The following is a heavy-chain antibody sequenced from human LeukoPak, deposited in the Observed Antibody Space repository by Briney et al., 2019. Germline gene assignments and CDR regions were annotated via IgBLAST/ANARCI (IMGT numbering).Heavy chain of an antibody. Sequence: GASVKVSCKASGYTFTSYGISWVRQAPGQGLEWMGWISAYNGNTNYAQKLQGRVTMTTDTSTSTAYMELRSLRSDDTAVYYCARAGAAYCSGGSCYSKEKYWGQGTLVTVSP. J-gene: IGHJ4*02. CDR1: GYTFTSYG. CDR2: ISAYNGNT. CDR3: ARAGAAYCSGGSCYSKEKY. D-gene: IGHD2-15*01. V-gene: IGHV1-18*01.